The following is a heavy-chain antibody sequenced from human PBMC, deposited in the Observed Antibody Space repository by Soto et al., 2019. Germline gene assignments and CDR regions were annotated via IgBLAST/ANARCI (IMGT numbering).Heavy chain of an antibody. Sequence: EVQLVESEGGLVQPGGSLRLSCEASGFIFTTSDMSWVRQAPGKGLEWISSITITGDTTHYADSVKGRFTISRDNSRNTVYLQMNSRRGDDTAVYYCGKGGGGDHGYWGQGTLVAVSS. CDR3: GKGGGGDHGY. CDR2: ITITGDTT. J-gene: IGHJ4*02. CDR1: GFIFTTSD. V-gene: IGHV3-23*04. D-gene: IGHD2-21*02.